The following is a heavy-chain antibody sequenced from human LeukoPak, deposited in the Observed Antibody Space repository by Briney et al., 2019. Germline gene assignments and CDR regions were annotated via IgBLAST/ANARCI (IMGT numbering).Heavy chain of an antibody. CDR1: GGTFSSYA. CDR3: ARAGTQQWLLYVGVY. Sequence: GASVKVSCKASGGTFSSYAISWVRQAPGQGLEWMGRIIPILGIANYAQKFQGRVTITADKSTSTAYMELSSLRSEDTAVYYCARAGTQQWLLYVGVYWGQGTLVSVSS. CDR2: IIPILGIA. V-gene: IGHV1-69*04. D-gene: IGHD6-19*01. J-gene: IGHJ4*02.